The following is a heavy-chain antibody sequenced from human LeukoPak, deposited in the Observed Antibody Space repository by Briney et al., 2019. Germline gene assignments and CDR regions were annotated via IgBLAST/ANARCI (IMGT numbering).Heavy chain of an antibody. CDR2: ISGRDYST. CDR3: AKPLVAVAGGDYDS. V-gene: IGHV3-23*01. J-gene: IGHJ5*01. CDR1: GFTFSTYA. D-gene: IGHD6-19*01. Sequence: PGGSLRLSCVASGFTFSTYAMSWVRHSPGKGLECVSTISGRDYSTFYADSVKGRFTISRDNSKNTLYLEMSRLRAEDSAVYYCAKPLVAVAGGDYDSWGQGTLVTVSS.